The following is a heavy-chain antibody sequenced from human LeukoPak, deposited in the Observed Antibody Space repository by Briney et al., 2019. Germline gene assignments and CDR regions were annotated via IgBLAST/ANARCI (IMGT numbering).Heavy chain of an antibody. CDR3: ARGPAHGGNSFAFDI. CDR2: IYTSGST. Sequence: SETLSLTCTVSGDSISNYYWSWIRQPAGKGLEWIGRIYTSGSTNYKPSLKSRVTMSVDTSKNQFFLKLTSETAADTAVYCCARGPAHGGNSFAFDIWGQGTMVTVSS. D-gene: IGHD4-23*01. CDR1: GDSISNYY. V-gene: IGHV4-4*07. J-gene: IGHJ3*02.